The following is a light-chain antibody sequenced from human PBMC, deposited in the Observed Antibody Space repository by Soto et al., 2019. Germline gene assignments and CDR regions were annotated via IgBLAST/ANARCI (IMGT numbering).Light chain of an antibody. CDR1: ESVSSI. CDR2: GAS. CDR3: QQYDDWPPYT. Sequence: ETVMTQSPATLSVSPGERATLFCRASESVSSILAWYQQKLGQAPRLLIYGASTRATGIPARFSGSGSGTEFTLTISSLQSEDSAVYYCQQYDDWPPYTLAQGTNLEL. J-gene: IGKJ2*01. V-gene: IGKV3-15*01.